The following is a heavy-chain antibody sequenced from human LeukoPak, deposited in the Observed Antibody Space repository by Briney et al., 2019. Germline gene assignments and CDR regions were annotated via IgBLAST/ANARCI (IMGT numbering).Heavy chain of an antibody. CDR3: AKGSGSSHFYGMDV. CDR2: ISGSGGST. CDR1: GFTFSSYA. J-gene: IGHJ6*02. V-gene: IGHV3-23*01. D-gene: IGHD3-10*01. Sequence: GGSLRLSCAASGFTFSSYAMSWVRQAPGKGLEWVSAISGSGGSTYYADSVKGRFTISRDNSKNTLYLRMNSLRAEDTAVYYCAKGSGSSHFYGMDVWGQGTTVTVSS.